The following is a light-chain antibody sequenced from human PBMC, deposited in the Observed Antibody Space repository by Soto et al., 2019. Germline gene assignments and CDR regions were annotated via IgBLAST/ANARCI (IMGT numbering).Light chain of an antibody. CDR1: QSVSSSY. V-gene: IGKV3-20*01. CDR2: GAS. CDR3: QYYGTPPKP. Sequence: EIVLTQSPGTLSLSPGERATLSCGASQSVSSSYLALYQQKPGQAPRLLILGASSRDTGIPDRFSGSGSGTDFTLTISSLEPEDFAVYYCQYYGTPPKPFGQGTKVDIK. J-gene: IGKJ1*01.